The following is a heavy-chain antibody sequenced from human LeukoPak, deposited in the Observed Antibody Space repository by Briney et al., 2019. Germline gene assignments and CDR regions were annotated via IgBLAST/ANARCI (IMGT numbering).Heavy chain of an antibody. Sequence: GGSLRLSCAASGFTFSSYWMNWVRQAPGKGLVWVSRIASDGSSTTYADSVKGRFTISRDNSKNTLYLQMNSLRAEDTAVYYCASDRDNWNYDYYYGMDVWGQGTTVTVSS. V-gene: IGHV3-74*01. CDR2: IASDGSST. CDR1: GFTFSSYW. CDR3: ASDRDNWNYDYYYGMDV. J-gene: IGHJ6*02. D-gene: IGHD1-20*01.